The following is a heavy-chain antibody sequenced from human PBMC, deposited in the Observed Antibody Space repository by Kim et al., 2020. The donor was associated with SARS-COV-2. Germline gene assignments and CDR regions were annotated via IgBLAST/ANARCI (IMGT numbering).Heavy chain of an antibody. V-gene: IGHV5-10-1*01. CDR3: ARLSGYYDGWFDP. J-gene: IGHJ5*02. D-gene: IGHD3-22*01. Sequence: YGRSVQGTATISADKAISTAYLQWSSLKASDTAMYYCARLSGYYDGWFDPWGQGTLVTVSS.